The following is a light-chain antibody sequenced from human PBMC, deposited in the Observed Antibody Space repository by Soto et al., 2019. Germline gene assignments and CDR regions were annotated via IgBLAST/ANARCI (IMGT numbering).Light chain of an antibody. V-gene: IGKV1-13*02. CDR2: DAS. CDR1: QGISSA. Sequence: AIQLTQSPSSLSASVGDRVTITCRASQGISSALAWYQQKPGKAPKLLIYDASSLESGVPSRFSGSGSGTDLTLTIRSLQPEDFEPYYCQQFYSYPWTFGQGNKVEIK. J-gene: IGKJ1*01. CDR3: QQFYSYPWT.